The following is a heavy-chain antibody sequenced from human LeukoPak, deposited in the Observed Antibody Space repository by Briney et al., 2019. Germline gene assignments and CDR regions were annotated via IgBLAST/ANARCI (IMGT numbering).Heavy chain of an antibody. CDR3: ARGGAYCGGDCYPYSDY. V-gene: IGHV1-8*02. D-gene: IGHD2-21*02. Sequence: ASVKVSCKASGGTFSSYTISWVRQAPGQGLEWMGWMNPNSGNTGYAQKFQGRVTMTRNTSISTAYMELSSLRSEDTAVYYCARGGAYCGGDCYPYSDYWGQGTLVTVSS. CDR2: MNPNSGNT. CDR1: GGTFSSYT. J-gene: IGHJ4*02.